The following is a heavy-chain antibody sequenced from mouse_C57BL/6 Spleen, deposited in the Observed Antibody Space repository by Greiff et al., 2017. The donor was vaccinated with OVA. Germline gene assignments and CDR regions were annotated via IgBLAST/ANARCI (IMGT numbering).Heavy chain of an antibody. CDR2: IDPETGGT. J-gene: IGHJ4*01. CDR1: GYTFTDYE. D-gene: IGHD1-3*01. V-gene: IGHV1-15*01. Sequence: QVQLQQSGAELVRPGASVTLSCKASGYTFTDYEMHWVKQTPVHGLEWIGAIDPETGGTAYNQKFKGKAILTADKSSSTAYMELRSLTSEDSAVYYCTRSGGKEGAMDYWGQGTSVTVSS. CDR3: TRSGGKEGAMDY.